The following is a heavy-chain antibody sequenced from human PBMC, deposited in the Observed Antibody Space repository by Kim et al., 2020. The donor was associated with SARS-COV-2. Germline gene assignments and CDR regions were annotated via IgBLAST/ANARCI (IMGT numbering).Heavy chain of an antibody. CDR3: ARGGGYHSGWAFDY. D-gene: IGHD6-19*01. J-gene: IGHJ4*02. Sequence: YAPFVKSRVTINADTSKNQFFLQLNSVTPEDTAVYYCARGGGYHSGWAFDYWGQGILVSVSS. V-gene: IGHV6-1*01.